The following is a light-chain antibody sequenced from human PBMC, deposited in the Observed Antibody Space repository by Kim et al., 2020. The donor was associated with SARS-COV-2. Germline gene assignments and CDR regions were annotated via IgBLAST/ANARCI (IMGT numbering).Light chain of an antibody. Sequence: ASVGDRSTIACRASRDIDNSFAWFQQKPGKVPQRLIYSAATLKSGVPSRVSGGGSGTEFTLTITSLQPEDFATYYCLQFNNFPWTFGHGTKVDIK. CDR2: SAA. J-gene: IGKJ1*01. CDR1: RDIDNS. V-gene: IGKV1-17*03. CDR3: LQFNNFPWT.